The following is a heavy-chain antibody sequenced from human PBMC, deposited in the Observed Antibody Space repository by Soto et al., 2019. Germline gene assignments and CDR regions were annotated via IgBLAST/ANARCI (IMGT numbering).Heavy chain of an antibody. CDR1: GFTFSIYG. D-gene: IGHD2-15*01. Sequence: QVQLVESGGGVVQPGRSLRLSCAASGFTFSIYGMHWVRQAPGKGLEWVAEIWYDGSNKYYPDSVKGRFTISRDNSKDILYLQMNSLRAEDTAVYFCARDRRSDRGNWFGPWGQGIPVTVSS. J-gene: IGHJ5*02. CDR3: ARDRRSDRGNWFGP. CDR2: IWYDGSNK. V-gene: IGHV3-33*01.